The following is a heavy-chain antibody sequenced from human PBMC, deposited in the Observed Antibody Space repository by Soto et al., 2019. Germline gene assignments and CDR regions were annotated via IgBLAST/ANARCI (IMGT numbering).Heavy chain of an antibody. CDR1: VFTFSNYG. D-gene: IGHD3-10*01. V-gene: IGHV3-30*18. Sequence: ESGGAMVQPGRSLRLSCAASVFTFSNYGMHWVRQVPGKGLEWVAVISYDGSNKYYADSVKGRFTISRDNSKNTLYLQMNTLRPEDTGVYYCAKISIEVRGLRARYYYHGMDVWGQGTTVIASS. CDR3: AKISIEVRGLRARYYYHGMDV. J-gene: IGHJ6*02. CDR2: ISYDGSNK.